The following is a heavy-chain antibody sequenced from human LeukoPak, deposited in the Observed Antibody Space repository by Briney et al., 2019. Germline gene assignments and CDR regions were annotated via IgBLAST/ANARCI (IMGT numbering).Heavy chain of an antibody. J-gene: IGHJ6*04. CDR1: GGSISSSNW. V-gene: IGHV4-4*02. Sequence: PSETLSLTCAVSGGSISSSNWWSWVRQPPGKGLEWIGEIYHSGSTNYNPSLKSRVTISVDKSKNQFSLKLSSVTAADTAVYYCARDLRLRPLYYYYGMDVWGKGTTVTVSS. CDR2: IYHSGST. D-gene: IGHD4-17*01. CDR3: ARDLRLRPLYYYYGMDV.